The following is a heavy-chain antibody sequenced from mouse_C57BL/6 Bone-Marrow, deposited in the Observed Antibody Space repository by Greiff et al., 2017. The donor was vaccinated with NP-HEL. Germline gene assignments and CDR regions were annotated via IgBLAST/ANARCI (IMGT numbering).Heavy chain of an antibody. D-gene: IGHD2-10*01. CDR3: AMMSYYGNGGFAY. V-gene: IGHV1-55*01. J-gene: IGHJ3*01. CDR2: IYPGSGST. CDR1: GYTFTSYW. Sequence: QVQLQQPGAELVKPGASVKMSCKASGYTFTSYWITWVKPRPGQGLEWIGDIYPGSGSTNYNEKFKGKATLTVDTSSSTAYMQLSRLTSQDSVIYYCAMMSYYGNGGFAYRGQGTLVTVS.